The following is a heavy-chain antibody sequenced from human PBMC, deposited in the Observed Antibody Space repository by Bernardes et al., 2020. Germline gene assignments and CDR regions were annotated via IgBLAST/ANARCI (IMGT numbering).Heavy chain of an antibody. CDR2: INTDGSGR. Sequence: GGSLRLSCVASGFRFDNYWMYWVRQVPGKGLVWVSHINTDGSGRHYAESVKGRFRIARDNAKNTLYLEVNSLTAEDAAVYYCARDLRDSYDYYGMDVWGQGTTVTVSS. D-gene: IGHD2-21*02. V-gene: IGHV3-74*01. CDR1: GFRFDNYW. CDR3: ARDLRDSYDYYGMDV. J-gene: IGHJ6*02.